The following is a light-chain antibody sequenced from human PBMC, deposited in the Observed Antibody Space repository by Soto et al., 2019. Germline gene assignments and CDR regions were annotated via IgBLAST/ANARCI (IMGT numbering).Light chain of an antibody. CDR3: QQYNNWPPLT. CDR1: QSVSDS. V-gene: IGKV3D-15*01. J-gene: IGKJ4*01. CDR2: GAS. Sequence: EIALTQSPGTLSLSPGERATLSCRASQSVSDSLAWYQHKPGQAPRLLIYGASTRATGIPARFSGSGSGTEFTLTISSLQLEDFAVYYCQQYNNWPPLTFGGGTKVDIK.